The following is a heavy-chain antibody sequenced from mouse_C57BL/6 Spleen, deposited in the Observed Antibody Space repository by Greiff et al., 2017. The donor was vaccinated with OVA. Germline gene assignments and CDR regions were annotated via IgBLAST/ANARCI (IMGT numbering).Heavy chain of an antibody. CDR2: IDPETGGT. Sequence: VQLQQSGAELVRPGASVTLSCKASGYTFTDYEMHWVKQTPVHGLEWIGAIDPETGGTAYNQKFKGKAILTADKSSSTAYMELRSLTSEDSAVYYCTREGGGYSNYLFAYWGQGTLVTVSA. J-gene: IGHJ3*01. D-gene: IGHD2-5*01. CDR3: TREGGGYSNYLFAY. CDR1: GYTFTDYE. V-gene: IGHV1-15*01.